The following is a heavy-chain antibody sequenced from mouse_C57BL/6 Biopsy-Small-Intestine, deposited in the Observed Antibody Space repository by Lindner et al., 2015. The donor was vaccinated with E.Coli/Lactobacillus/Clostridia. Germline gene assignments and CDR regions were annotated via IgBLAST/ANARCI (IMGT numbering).Heavy chain of an antibody. V-gene: IGHV5-17*01. CDR3: ARSRYYYDGSLDY. D-gene: IGHD1-1*01. J-gene: IGHJ2*01. Sequence: VQLQESGGGLVKPGGSRIVSCAASGFTFSDYRMSWVRQAPEKGLEWVAYISSGSSTIYYADTVKGRFTISRDNAKNTLFLQMTSLRSEDTAMYYCARSRYYYDGSLDYWGQGTTLTVSS. CDR2: ISSGSSTI. CDR1: GFTFSDYR.